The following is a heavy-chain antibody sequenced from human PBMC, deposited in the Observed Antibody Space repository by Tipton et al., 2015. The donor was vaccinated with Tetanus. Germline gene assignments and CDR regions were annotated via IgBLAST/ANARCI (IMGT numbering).Heavy chain of an antibody. J-gene: IGHJ6*02. CDR1: GYTFTGYY. D-gene: IGHD1-26*01. V-gene: IGHV1-2*02. CDR3: ARDMVGATEYYYYGMDV. CDR2: INPNSGGT. Sequence: QLVQSGPEVKKPGASVKVSCKASGYTFTGYYMHWVRQAPGQGLEWMGWINPNSGGTNYAQKFQGRVTMTRDTSISTAYMELSRLRSDDTAVYYCARDMVGATEYYYYGMDVWGQGTTVTVSS.